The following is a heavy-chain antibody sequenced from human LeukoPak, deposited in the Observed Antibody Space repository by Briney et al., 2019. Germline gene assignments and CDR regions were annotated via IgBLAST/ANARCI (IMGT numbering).Heavy chain of an antibody. V-gene: IGHV1-46*01. D-gene: IGHD3-22*01. J-gene: IGHJ4*02. CDR1: GDTFTNYW. CDR2: IDAGGGAT. Sequence: GASVKVSCKTSGDTFTNYWVHWVRQAPGQGLQWMGFIDAGGGATTYAQNFQGRVTMTRDTSSSTVYLDLSSLRSEDTAVYYCARGVYYYHSGGYYGFDYWGQGTLVTVSS. CDR3: ARGVYYYHSGGYYGFDY.